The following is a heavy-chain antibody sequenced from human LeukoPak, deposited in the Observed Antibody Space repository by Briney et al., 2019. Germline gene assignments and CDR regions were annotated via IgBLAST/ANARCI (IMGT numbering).Heavy chain of an antibody. D-gene: IGHD5-18*01. J-gene: IGHJ3*02. CDR2: IYYTGST. CDR1: GDSISSSY. V-gene: IGHV4-59*01. CDR3: ASDTAMATGAFDI. Sequence: PSETLSLTCTVSGDSISSSYWSWSWIRQPPGKGLEWIGYIYYTGSTEKNPSLKSRVTISLDTSKNQFSLRLSSVTAADTAVYYCASDTAMATGAFDIWGQGTMVTVSS.